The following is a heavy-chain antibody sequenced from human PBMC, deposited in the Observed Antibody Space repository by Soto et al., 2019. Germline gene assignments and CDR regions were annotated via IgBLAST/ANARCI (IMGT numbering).Heavy chain of an antibody. J-gene: IGHJ4*02. Sequence: GGCLRLSCAAPGFTFSSYAMSWVRQAPGKGLEWVSAISGSGGSTYYADSVKGRFTISRDNSKNTLYLQMNSLRAEDTAVYYCAKGQDSSRGICSATVSGFFDYWGQGTLVTVSS. V-gene: IGHV3-23*01. CDR2: ISGSGGST. D-gene: IGHD2-15*01. CDR1: GFTFSSYA. CDR3: AKGQDSSRGICSATVSGFFDY.